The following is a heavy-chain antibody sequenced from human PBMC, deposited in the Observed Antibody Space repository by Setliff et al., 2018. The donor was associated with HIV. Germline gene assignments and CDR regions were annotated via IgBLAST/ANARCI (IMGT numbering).Heavy chain of an antibody. J-gene: IGHJ3*01. V-gene: IGHV4-4*09. CDR3: ARWESAQKAFNP. D-gene: IGHD1-26*01. Sequence: SETLSLTCTVSGVSITSHYWNWIRQSPGKGLEWIGFGHHSGHTRQNPSLASRVTISVDMSKNQFSLKLSSLSAADTAVYYCARWESAQKAFNPWGHGTMVTVSS. CDR2: GHHSGHT. CDR1: GVSITSHY.